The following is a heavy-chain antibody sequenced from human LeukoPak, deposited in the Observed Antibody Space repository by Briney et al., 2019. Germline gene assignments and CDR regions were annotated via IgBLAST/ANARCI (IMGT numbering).Heavy chain of an antibody. CDR3: ARGGRGEPTARRFKPGNWFDP. Sequence: PSETLSLTCAVYGGSFSGHFLIWIRQPPGKGLEWIGEINHSGSTDYNPSLKSRVTISVDTSKNQFSLKLKSVTAADTAVYYCARGGRGEPTARRFKPGNWFDPWGQGTLVTVFS. CDR2: INHSGST. V-gene: IGHV4-34*01. D-gene: IGHD3-10*01. J-gene: IGHJ5*02. CDR1: GGSFSGHF.